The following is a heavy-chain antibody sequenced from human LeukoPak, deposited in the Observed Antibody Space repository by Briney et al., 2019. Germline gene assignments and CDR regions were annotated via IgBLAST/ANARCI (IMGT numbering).Heavy chain of an antibody. Sequence: GGSLTLSCAASGFTFDDYDMSWVRQAPGKGLEWVSGINWSGGSTDYAHSVKGRFTISRDNAKKSLFLQMNSLRAGDTALYYCARVAAEVVGVPGAIGFGWLRRDYYYMDVWGKGTTVTVSS. J-gene: IGHJ6*03. D-gene: IGHD2-2*02. CDR1: GFTFDDYD. V-gene: IGHV3-20*04. CDR2: INWSGGST. CDR3: ARVAAEVVGVPGAIGFGWLRRDYYYMDV.